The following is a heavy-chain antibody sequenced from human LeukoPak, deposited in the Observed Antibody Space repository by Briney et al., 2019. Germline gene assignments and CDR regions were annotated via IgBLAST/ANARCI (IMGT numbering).Heavy chain of an antibody. Sequence: GGSLRLSCAASGFTFSSYSMNWVRQAPGKGLEWVSSISSSSSYIYYADSVKGRFTISRDNAKNSLYLQMNSLRGEDTAVYYCVRVSCTNGVCYGFDYWGQGTLVTVSS. CDR1: GFTFSSYS. J-gene: IGHJ4*02. CDR2: ISSSSSYI. D-gene: IGHD2-8*01. CDR3: VRVSCTNGVCYGFDY. V-gene: IGHV3-21*01.